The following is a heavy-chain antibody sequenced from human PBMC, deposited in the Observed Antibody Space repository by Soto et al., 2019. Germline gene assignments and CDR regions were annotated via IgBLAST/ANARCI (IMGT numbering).Heavy chain of an antibody. CDR3: AKDSDSYSSGRYGMDV. Sequence: EVQLLESGGGLVQPGGSLRLSRAASVFTFSSHAMSWVRQAPGKGLEGVSTISSGGDNTYSADSVNGRFTISRDNSRNTLYTQMNSLRAEDTAVYYCAKDSDSYSSGRYGMDVWGQGTTVTVSS. CDR2: ISSGGDNT. D-gene: IGHD6-19*01. CDR1: VFTFSSHA. J-gene: IGHJ6*02. V-gene: IGHV3-23*01.